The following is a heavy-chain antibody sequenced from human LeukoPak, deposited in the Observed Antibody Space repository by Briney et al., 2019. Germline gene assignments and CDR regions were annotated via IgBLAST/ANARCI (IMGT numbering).Heavy chain of an antibody. CDR2: IDEAGKER. CDR1: GFTIDSFY. CDR3: ARASPGVVFNYFDY. Sequence: GGSLRLSCVASGFTIDSFYMSWVRQAPGKGLEWVANIDEAGKERHYADSVKGRFTISRDNTKNSVFLDMTSLRVEDTATYFCARASPGVVFNYFDYWGQGALVPVSS. D-gene: IGHD2-15*01. V-gene: IGHV3-7*01. J-gene: IGHJ4*01.